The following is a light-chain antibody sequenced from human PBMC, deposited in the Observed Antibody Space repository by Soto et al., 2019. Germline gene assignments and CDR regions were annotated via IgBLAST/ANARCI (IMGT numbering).Light chain of an antibody. CDR3: HQYNNWPRE. V-gene: IGKV3-15*01. Sequence: EIVMTQSPATLSVSPGERATLSCRASQSVSSNLAWYQQKPGQAPRLLIYGASTRATGIPARFSGSGSGTEFTLTSSRPEAEDFAGYYCHQYNNWPREFGQGTKVEIK. J-gene: IGKJ1*01. CDR1: QSVSSN. CDR2: GAS.